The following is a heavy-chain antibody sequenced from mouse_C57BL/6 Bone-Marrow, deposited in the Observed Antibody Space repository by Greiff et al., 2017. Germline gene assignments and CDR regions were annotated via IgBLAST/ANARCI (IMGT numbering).Heavy chain of an antibody. CDR2: LDPEDGET. D-gene: IGHD1-1*01. J-gene: IGHJ2*01. V-gene: IGHV14-2*01. CDR1: GFNIKDYY. Sequence: VQLKQSGAELVKPGASVTLSCTASGFNIKDYYIHWVKQRTEQGLEWIGRLDPEDGETKFAPKFPDKATITADTSSNTAYLQLSSLTSEDAAVYYCTRSLIYYGTNYWGQGTTLTVSS. CDR3: TRSLIYYGTNY.